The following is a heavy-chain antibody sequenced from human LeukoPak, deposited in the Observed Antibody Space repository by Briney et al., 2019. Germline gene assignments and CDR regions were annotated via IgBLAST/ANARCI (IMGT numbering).Heavy chain of an antibody. Sequence: GGSLRLSCAASGFTVSSNYMSWVRQAPGKGLEWVSVIYSGGSTYYADSVKGRFTISRDNSKNTLYLQMNSLRAEDTAVYYCARAVVPAAPGYYYYYMDVWGKGTTVTVSS. CDR1: GFTVSSNY. CDR3: ARAVVPAAPGYYYYYMDV. D-gene: IGHD2-2*01. V-gene: IGHV3-53*01. J-gene: IGHJ6*03. CDR2: IYSGGST.